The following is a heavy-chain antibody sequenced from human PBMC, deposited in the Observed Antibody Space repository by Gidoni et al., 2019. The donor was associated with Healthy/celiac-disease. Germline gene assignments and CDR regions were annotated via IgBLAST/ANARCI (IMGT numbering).Heavy chain of an antibody. V-gene: IGHV3-23*01. CDR3: AKVGSSSWYRGYFDY. D-gene: IGHD6-13*01. CDR2: ISGSGGST. CDR1: GFTFSCYA. J-gene: IGHJ4*02. Sequence: EVQLLESGGGLVQPGGSLRLSCAASGFTFSCYAMSWVRQAPGKGLEWVSAISGSGGSTYYADSVKSRFTISRDNSKNTLYLQMNSLRAEDTAVYYCAKVGSSSWYRGYFDYWGQGTLVTVSS.